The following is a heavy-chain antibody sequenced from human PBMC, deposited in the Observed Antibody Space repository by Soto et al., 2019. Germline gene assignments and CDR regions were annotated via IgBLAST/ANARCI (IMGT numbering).Heavy chain of an antibody. J-gene: IGHJ5*02. CDR2: VYYSGSI. CDR1: GGSISRDY. D-gene: IGHD3-22*01. Sequence: QVQLQESGPGLVKPSETLSLICTVSGGSISRDYWSWIRQSPGKGLEWIGYVYYSGSINYNPSLKSRVTMSVDTSKNQCSLKLSSVTAADTAVYYCARDDSSGYASPWGQGTVVTVSS. CDR3: ARDDSSGYASP. V-gene: IGHV4-59*01.